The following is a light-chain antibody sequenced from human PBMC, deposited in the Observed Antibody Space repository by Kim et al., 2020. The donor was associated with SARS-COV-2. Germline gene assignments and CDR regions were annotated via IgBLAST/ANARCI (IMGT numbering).Light chain of an antibody. CDR1: NMGTKN. Sequence: SVARGQTARITCGGNNMGTKNVNWFQQKPGQAPVLVICGDSNRPSGIPERFSGSNSGNTATLTISRAQPGDEADYYCQVWDSSTGVFGGGTQLTVL. CDR3: QVWDSSTGV. V-gene: IGLV3-9*01. J-gene: IGLJ3*02. CDR2: GDS.